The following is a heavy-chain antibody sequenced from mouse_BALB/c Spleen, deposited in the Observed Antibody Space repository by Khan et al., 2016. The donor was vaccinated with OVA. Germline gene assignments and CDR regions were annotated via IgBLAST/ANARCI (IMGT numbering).Heavy chain of an antibody. D-gene: IGHD4-1*01. V-gene: IGHV1-77*01. CDR1: GYIFTDYV. CDR3: ARGGWDVFAY. Sequence: QVRLQQSGPELVKPGASVKMSCKASGYIFTDYVMNWVKQRTGQGLEWIGQIYPGSDSTYYNEKFKDKATLTADRSSSTVYMQLNSLTSEDSAVYFFARGGWDVFAYWGQGTLVTVSA. J-gene: IGHJ3*01. CDR2: IYPGSDST.